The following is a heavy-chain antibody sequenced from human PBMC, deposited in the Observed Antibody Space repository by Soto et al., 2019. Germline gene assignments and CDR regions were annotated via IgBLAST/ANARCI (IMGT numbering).Heavy chain of an antibody. V-gene: IGHV4-4*02. J-gene: IGHJ4*02. CDR1: GGSISSSNW. D-gene: IGHD3-22*01. CDR3: ARVDHYYDRGDY. CDR2: IYHSGST. Sequence: QVQLQESGPGLVKPSGTLSLTCAVSGGSISSSNWWSWVRQPPGKGLEWIGEIYHSGSTNYNPSLKRRVTLAVDKSKNQFSLKLSSVTAADTAVYFCARVDHYYDRGDYWGQGTLVTVSS.